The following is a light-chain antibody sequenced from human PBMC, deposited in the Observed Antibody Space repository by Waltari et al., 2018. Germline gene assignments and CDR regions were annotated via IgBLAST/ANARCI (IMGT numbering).Light chain of an antibody. CDR3: SSYTTRGTWV. J-gene: IGLJ3*02. V-gene: IGLV2-14*03. Sequence: QSALTQPAPVSGSPGQSITFSCTGPFRYGCSYDYVSWYLQLPGRAPKLLIYDVSHRPSGVSDRLSGSKSGNTASLTISGLQPEDEADYYCSSYTTRGTWVFGGGTKLTVL. CDR2: DVS. CDR1: FRYGCSYDY.